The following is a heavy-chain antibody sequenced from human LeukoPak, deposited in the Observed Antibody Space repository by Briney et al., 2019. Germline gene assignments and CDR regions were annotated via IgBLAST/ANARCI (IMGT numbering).Heavy chain of an antibody. Sequence: SETLSLTCTVSGGSISGYYWTWIRQPPGKGLEWIGFIYEGGSPDYNPSLKTRVTISVDTSKNRFSLNLRYVTAADAAMYYCARASGGDGSGSLWGRGTLVTVSS. CDR3: ARASGGDGSGSL. J-gene: IGHJ4*02. CDR1: GGSISGYY. D-gene: IGHD3-10*01. V-gene: IGHV4-59*01. CDR2: IYEGGSP.